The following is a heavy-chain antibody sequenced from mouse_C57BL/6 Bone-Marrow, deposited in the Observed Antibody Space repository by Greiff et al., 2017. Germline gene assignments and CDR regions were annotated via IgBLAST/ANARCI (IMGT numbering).Heavy chain of an antibody. V-gene: IGHV3-6*01. CDR2: ISYDGSN. CDR1: GYSITSGYY. Sequence: VQLKESGPGLVKPSQSLSLTCSVTGYSITSGYYWNWIRQFPGNKLEWMGYISYDGSNNYNPSLRNRISITRDTSKNQFFLKLNSVTTEDTATYYCARGYGSSFAYWGQGTLVTVSA. D-gene: IGHD1-1*01. CDR3: ARGYGSSFAY. J-gene: IGHJ3*01.